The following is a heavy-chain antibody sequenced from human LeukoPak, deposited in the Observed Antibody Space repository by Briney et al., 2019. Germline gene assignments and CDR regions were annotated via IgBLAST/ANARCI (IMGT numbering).Heavy chain of an antibody. CDR2: IYHSGST. Sequence: SETLSLTCAVSGYSISSGYYWGWIRQPPGKGLEWIGSIYHSGSTYYNPSLKSRVTISVDTSKNQFSLKLSSVTAADTAVYYCVVDLWSGPEWFDPWGQGTLVTVSS. J-gene: IGHJ5*02. CDR1: GYSISSGYY. V-gene: IGHV4-38-2*01. CDR3: VVDLWSGPEWFDP. D-gene: IGHD3-3*01.